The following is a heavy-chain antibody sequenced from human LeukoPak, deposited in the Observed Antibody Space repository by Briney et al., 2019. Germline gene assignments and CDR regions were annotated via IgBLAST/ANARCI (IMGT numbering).Heavy chain of an antibody. CDR1: GFIFSTYS. V-gene: IGHV3-48*02. CDR2: ISSSGSGI. Sequence: GGSLRLSCVASGFIFSTYSMSWVRQAPGKGLEWVSYISSSGSGIFYADSVKGRFTISRDNAKNSLSLQMNSLRDEDTAVYYCARVKGDGDSYYFDYWGQGTLVTVSS. D-gene: IGHD4-17*01. J-gene: IGHJ4*02. CDR3: ARVKGDGDSYYFDY.